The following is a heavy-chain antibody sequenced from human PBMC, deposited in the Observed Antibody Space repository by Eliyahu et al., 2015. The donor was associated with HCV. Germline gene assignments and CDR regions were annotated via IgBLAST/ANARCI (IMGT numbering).Heavy chain of an antibody. CDR3: ARARSSTSCFHH. CDR2: ISSSSSYI. Sequence: EVQLGESGGGLVKPGGSLRLSCAASGFTFSSYSMNWVRQAPGKGLEWVSSISSSSSYIYYADSVKGRFTISRDNAKNSLYLQMNSLRAEDTAVYYCARARSSTSCFHHWGQGTLVTVSS. D-gene: IGHD2-2*01. CDR1: GFTFSSYS. J-gene: IGHJ4*02. V-gene: IGHV3-21*01.